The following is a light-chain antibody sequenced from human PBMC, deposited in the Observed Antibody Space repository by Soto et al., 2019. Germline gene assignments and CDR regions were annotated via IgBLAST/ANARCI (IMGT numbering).Light chain of an antibody. CDR3: QQRTNWIRT. CDR2: ATS. CDR1: QGFSRY. V-gene: IGKV3-11*01. Sequence: EIALTQSPATRSVSAGERAALSCRAGQGFSRYLAWYQHKPGQAPRLLMSATSKRAIGTPARFSGGGSGTDFTLTIRSLENEDFAVYDCQQRTNWIRTFGQGTKVDIK. J-gene: IGKJ1*01.